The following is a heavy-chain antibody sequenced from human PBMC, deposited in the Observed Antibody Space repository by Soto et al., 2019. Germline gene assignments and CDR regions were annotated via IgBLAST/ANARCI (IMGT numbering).Heavy chain of an antibody. V-gene: IGHV3-23*01. D-gene: IGHD3-3*01. CDR3: ASRSAAAGVARDC. J-gene: IGHJ4*02. CDR1: GFTFSSYA. CDR2: ISGSGAGT. Sequence: EVQLLESGGGLVQPGGSLRLSCAASGFTFSSYALSRVRLAPGKGLEWVSAISGSGAGTYYADSVKGRFTISRNNSKNTWYRRRNSWRSVDTALYGGASRSAAAGVARDCWGRGSLVTVPS.